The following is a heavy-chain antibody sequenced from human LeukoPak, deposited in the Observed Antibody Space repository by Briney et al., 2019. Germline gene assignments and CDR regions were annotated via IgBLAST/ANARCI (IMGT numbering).Heavy chain of an antibody. CDR1: GYTFTSYG. Sequence: ASVKVSCKASGYTFTSYGISWVRQAPGQGLERMGWISAYNGNTNYAQKLQGRVTMTTDTSTSTAYMELRSLRSDDTAVYYCAREPLLYCSSTSCYRGQYNWFDPWGQGTLVTVSS. CDR2: ISAYNGNT. V-gene: IGHV1-18*01. J-gene: IGHJ5*02. CDR3: AREPLLYCSSTSCYRGQYNWFDP. D-gene: IGHD2-2*02.